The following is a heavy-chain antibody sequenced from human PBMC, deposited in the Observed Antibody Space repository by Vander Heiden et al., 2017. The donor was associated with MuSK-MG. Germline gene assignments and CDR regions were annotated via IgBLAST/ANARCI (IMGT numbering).Heavy chain of an antibody. J-gene: IGHJ4*02. CDR1: GFTFSSYA. CDR2: ISGSGGST. CDR3: AREGGADYSSYKPYDY. V-gene: IGHV3-23*01. D-gene: IGHD6-6*01. Sequence: EVQLLESGGGLVQPGGSLRLSCAASGFTFSSYARGWVRQAPGKGLEWVSAISGSGGSTYYADSVKGRFTISRDNSKNTLYLQMNSLRAEDTAVYYCAREGGADYSSYKPYDYWGQGTLVTVSS.